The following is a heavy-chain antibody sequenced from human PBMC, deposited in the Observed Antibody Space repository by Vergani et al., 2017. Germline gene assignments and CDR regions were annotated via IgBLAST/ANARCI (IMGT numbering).Heavy chain of an antibody. CDR3: AREKYSSWGAYYLDY. Sequence: EVQLVESGGGLVQPGGSLRLSCAASGFTFSSYWMSWVRQAPGKGLEWVANIKQDGSEKYYVDSVKGRFTISRDNAKNSLYLQMNSLRAEDTAVYYCAREKYSSWGAYYLDYWGQGTLVTVSS. V-gene: IGHV3-7*01. CDR2: IKQDGSEK. CDR1: GFTFSSYW. D-gene: IGHD6-6*01. J-gene: IGHJ4*02.